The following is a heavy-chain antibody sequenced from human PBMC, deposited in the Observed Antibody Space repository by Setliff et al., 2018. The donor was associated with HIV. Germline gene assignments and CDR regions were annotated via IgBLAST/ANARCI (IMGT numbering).Heavy chain of an antibody. D-gene: IGHD3-3*01. J-gene: IGHJ5*02. CDR3: AREAPSEPTRYYNFWSGYPDWFDP. Sequence: SETLSLTCSASGGSVMSSVYYWAWIRQPPGKGLEWIGSISFSGTYLNPSLKSRVTISVDRSKDQFSLKMTSVTAADTAIYYCAREAPSEPTRYYNFWSGYPDWFDPWGPGTLVTVS. V-gene: IGHV4-39*07. CDR2: ISFSGT. CDR1: GGSVMSSVYY.